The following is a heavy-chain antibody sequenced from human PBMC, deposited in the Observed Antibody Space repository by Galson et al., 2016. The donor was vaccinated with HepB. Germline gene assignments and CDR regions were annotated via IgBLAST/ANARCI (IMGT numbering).Heavy chain of an antibody. Sequence: SLRLSCAASGFTFSSTAMAWVRQAPGKGLEWVAGVGSGGSDTHYADLVKGRFTISRDNSNNIVYLQMNNLRAEDTAVYYCAKDRPYWSAIDYWGQGSLVTVSS. CDR3: AKDRPYWSAIDY. CDR1: GFTFSSTA. V-gene: IGHV3-23*01. CDR2: VGSGGSDT. D-gene: IGHD3-3*01. J-gene: IGHJ4*02.